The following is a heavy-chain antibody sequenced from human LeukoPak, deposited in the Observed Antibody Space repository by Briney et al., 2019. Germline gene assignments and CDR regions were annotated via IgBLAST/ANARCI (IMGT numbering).Heavy chain of an antibody. J-gene: IGHJ4*02. CDR3: ARAGLYSGSGLDY. Sequence: GRSLRLSCAASGFTFSSYGMHWVRQAPGKGLEWVALISYDGSNTYYADSVQGRFTISRDNSKNTLYLQMNSLRTEDTAVYYCARAGLYSGSGLDYWGQGTLVTVSS. CDR1: GFTFSSYG. V-gene: IGHV3-30*03. CDR2: ISYDGSNT. D-gene: IGHD5-12*01.